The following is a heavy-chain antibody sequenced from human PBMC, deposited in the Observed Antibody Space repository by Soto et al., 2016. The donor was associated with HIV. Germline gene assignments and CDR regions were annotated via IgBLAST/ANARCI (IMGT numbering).Heavy chain of an antibody. CDR3: ARGRVYLDAFDI. Sequence: QVQLQQWGAGLLKPSETLSLTCAAYGGSFSGYYWSWIRQPPGKGLEWIGSIYYSGSTYYNPSLKSRVTISVDTSKNQFSLKLSSVTAADTAVYYCARGRVYLDAFDIWGQGTMVTVSS. CDR2: IYYSGST. CDR1: GGSFSGYY. J-gene: IGHJ3*02. D-gene: IGHD2-8*01. V-gene: IGHV4-34*01.